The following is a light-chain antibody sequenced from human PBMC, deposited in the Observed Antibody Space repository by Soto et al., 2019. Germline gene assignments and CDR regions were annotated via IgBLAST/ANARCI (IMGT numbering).Light chain of an antibody. CDR1: SSDIGRYDY. CDR2: GVT. Sequence: QSALTQPASVSGSPGQSITISCTGTSSDIGRYDYASWHQQHPGKAPKLIIHGVTHRPSGVSIRFAGSKSANTASLTISGLQAEDEAYYFCSSYTTSSTYVFGSGTKVTVL. CDR3: SSYTTSSTYV. V-gene: IGLV2-14*01. J-gene: IGLJ1*01.